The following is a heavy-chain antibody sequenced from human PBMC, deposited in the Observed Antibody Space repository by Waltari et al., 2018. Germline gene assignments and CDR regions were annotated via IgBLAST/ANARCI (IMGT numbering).Heavy chain of an antibody. D-gene: IGHD3-3*01. Sequence: QVQLVQSGAEVKKPGSSVKVSCKASGGTFSSYAISWVRQAPGQGLEWMGGIIPIFGKANHAKKFQGRVTITADESTSTAYMGLRSLRSEDTAVDYWASPYDFWSGSDYWGQGTLVTVSS. CDR1: GGTFSSYA. CDR2: IIPIFGKA. CDR3: ASPYDFWSGSDY. V-gene: IGHV1-69*01. J-gene: IGHJ4*02.